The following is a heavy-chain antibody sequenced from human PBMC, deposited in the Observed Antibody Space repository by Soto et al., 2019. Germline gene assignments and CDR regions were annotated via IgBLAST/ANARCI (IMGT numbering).Heavy chain of an antibody. V-gene: IGHV1-3*01. CDR3: ARGVLEVPAAHGWRTAYYGMDV. J-gene: IGHJ6*02. Sequence: ASVKVSCKASGYTFTSYAMHWVRQAPGQRLEWMGWINAGNGNTKYSQKFQGRVTITRDTSASTAYMELSSLRSEDTAVYYCARGVLEVPAAHGWRTAYYGMDVWGQGTTVTVSS. D-gene: IGHD2-2*01. CDR1: GYTFTSYA. CDR2: INAGNGNT.